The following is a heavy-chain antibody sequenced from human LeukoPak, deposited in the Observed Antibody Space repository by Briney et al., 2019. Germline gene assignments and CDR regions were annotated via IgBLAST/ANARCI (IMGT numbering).Heavy chain of an antibody. Sequence: ASVKVSCRASGYTFTGYYIHWVRQAPGQGLGWMGWINPNSGGTNYAQKFQGRVTMTRDTSINTAYMELSRLRSDDTAVYYCARDRDYYFDYWGQGTLVTVSS. CDR3: ARDRDYYFDY. CDR1: GYTFTGYY. V-gene: IGHV1-2*02. CDR2: INPNSGGT. J-gene: IGHJ4*02. D-gene: IGHD2-21*02.